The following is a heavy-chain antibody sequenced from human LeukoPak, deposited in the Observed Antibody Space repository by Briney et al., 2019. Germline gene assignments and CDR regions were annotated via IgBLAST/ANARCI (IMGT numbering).Heavy chain of an antibody. D-gene: IGHD6-13*01. CDR1: GHSLRKFG. CDR2: ISQDGSQK. V-gene: IGHV3-7*01. CDR3: ARSKVVAEAGKSWFDP. Sequence: GGSLRLSCAVSGHSLRKFGMHWPRQAPGKGLEWVATISQDGSQKYLADFVKGRFTISRDNARNSLYLQMSSLRGDDTAVYYCARSKVVAEAGKSWFDPWGQGTRVTVTS. J-gene: IGHJ5*01.